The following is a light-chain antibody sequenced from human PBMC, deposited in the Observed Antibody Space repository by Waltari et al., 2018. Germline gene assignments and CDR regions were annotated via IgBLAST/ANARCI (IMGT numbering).Light chain of an antibody. Sequence: SYVLTQPPSVSVAPGKTASLSGGGADGGTKSVHWYQQRPGQAPWLVVYDEGDRPSGIPERFSGSKSGNTATLTISRVGAGDEADYYCQVWDSRSDHVVFGGGTKLIVL. J-gene: IGLJ2*01. CDR3: QVWDSRSDHVV. CDR2: DEG. CDR1: DGGTKS. V-gene: IGLV3-21*03.